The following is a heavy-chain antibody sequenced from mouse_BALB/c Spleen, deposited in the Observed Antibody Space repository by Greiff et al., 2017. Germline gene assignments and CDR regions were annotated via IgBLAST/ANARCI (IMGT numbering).Heavy chain of an antibody. CDR1: GFTFSSYT. J-gene: IGHJ4*01. CDR2: ISNGGGST. Sequence: EVQRVESGGGLVQPGGSLKLSCAASGFTFSSYTMSWVRQTPEKRLEWVAYISNGGGSTYYPDTVKGRITISRDNAKNTPYLQMSSLKSEDTAMYYCERQGYDLAYAMDYWGQGTSVTVSS. CDR3: ERQGYDLAYAMDY. D-gene: IGHD2-3*01. V-gene: IGHV5-12-2*01.